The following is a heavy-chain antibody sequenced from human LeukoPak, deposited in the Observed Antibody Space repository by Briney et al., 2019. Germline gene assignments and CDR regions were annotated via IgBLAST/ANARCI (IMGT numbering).Heavy chain of an antibody. Sequence: SETLSLTCAVYGGSFSGYYWSWIRQPPGKGLEWIGEINHSGSTNYNPSLKSRVTISVDTSKNQFSLKLSSVTAADTAVYYCAKGLGIKYDYWGQGTLVTVSS. CDR1: GGSFSGYY. J-gene: IGHJ4*02. V-gene: IGHV4-34*01. D-gene: IGHD2-15*01. CDR3: AKGLGIKYDY. CDR2: INHSGST.